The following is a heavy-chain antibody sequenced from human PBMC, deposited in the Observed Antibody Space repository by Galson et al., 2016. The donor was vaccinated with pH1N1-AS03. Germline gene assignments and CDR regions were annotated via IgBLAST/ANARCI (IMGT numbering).Heavy chain of an antibody. CDR3: ARPRVTYFDN. CDR2: IYPGNSDS. Sequence: QSGAEVKKPGESLKISCKGSGYRFTSYWIGWVRQMPGKGLEWMGIIYPGNSDSRYNKSFQGQVTISADTSISTVYLQWSSLQASDTAMYYCARPRVTYFDNLGQGTLVTVSS. J-gene: IGHJ4*02. CDR1: GYRFTSYW. V-gene: IGHV5-51*03. D-gene: IGHD4-11*01.